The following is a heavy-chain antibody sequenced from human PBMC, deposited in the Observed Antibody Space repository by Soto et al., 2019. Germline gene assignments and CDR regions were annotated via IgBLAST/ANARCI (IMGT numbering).Heavy chain of an antibody. Sequence: QVTLKESGPVLVKPPETLTLTCTVSGFSLSNVRMGVRWIRQPPGKALEWLAHIFSNDEKSYSTSLKSRLTMSKDNSKSQVVLTMTNIDPVDTATYYFARMVGVTPEGVHWFDPWGQGTLVTVSS. V-gene: IGHV2-26*01. CDR3: ARMVGVTPEGVHWFDP. J-gene: IGHJ5*02. D-gene: IGHD2-21*02. CDR2: IFSNDEK. CDR1: GFSLSNVRMG.